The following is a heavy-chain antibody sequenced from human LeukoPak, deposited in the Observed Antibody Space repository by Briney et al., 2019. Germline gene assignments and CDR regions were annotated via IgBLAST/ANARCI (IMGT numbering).Heavy chain of an antibody. J-gene: IGHJ4*02. Sequence: ASVKVSCKASGYTFTSYGISWLRQAPGQGLEWMGWISAYNGNTNYAQKLQGRVTMTTDTSTSTAYMELRSLRSDDTAVYYCARDRYYDSSGYIGYWGQGTLVTVSS. CDR1: GYTFTSYG. D-gene: IGHD3-22*01. CDR2: ISAYNGNT. CDR3: ARDRYYDSSGYIGY. V-gene: IGHV1-18*01.